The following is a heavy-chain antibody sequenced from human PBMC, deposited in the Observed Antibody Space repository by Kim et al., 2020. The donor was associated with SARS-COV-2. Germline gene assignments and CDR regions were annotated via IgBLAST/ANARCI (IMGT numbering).Heavy chain of an antibody. J-gene: IGHJ4*02. V-gene: IGHV7-4-1*02. CDR1: GYAFTGYS. Sequence: ASVKVSCKASGYAFTGYSINWVRQAPGQGLEWMGWISTNTGNPTYAQGFTGRFVFSLDTSVSTAYLQISSLQAEDTALYYCARDSSTCLFDCWGQGTLVTVSS. CDR2: ISTNTGNP. CDR3: ARDSSTCLFDC.